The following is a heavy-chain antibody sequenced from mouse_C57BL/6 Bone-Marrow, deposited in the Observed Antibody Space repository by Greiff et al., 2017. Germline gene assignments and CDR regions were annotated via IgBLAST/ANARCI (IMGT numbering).Heavy chain of an antibody. CDR1: GYTFTDYN. CDR2: INPNNGGT. D-gene: IGHD2-4*01. Sequence: EVQLQQSGPELVKPGASVKIPCKASGYTFTDYNMDWVKQSHGKSLEWIGDINPNNGGTIYNQKFKGKATLTVDTSSSTAYMELRSLTSEDTAVYYCARRDYEYAWFAYWGQGTLVTVSA. CDR3: ARRDYEYAWFAY. V-gene: IGHV1-18*01. J-gene: IGHJ3*01.